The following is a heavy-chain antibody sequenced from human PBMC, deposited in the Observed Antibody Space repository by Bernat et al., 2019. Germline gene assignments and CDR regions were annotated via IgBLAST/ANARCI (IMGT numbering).Heavy chain of an antibody. CDR3: ARGLNHGTTDY. Sequence: QVQLQQWGAGRLKPSETLSLTCAVYGGSFSGYYWSWIRHPPGKGLEWIGEINHSGSTNYKSSHKSRVTISVDTSKNQFSLKLSSVTAADTAVYYCARGLNHGTTDYWGQGTLVTVSS. CDR2: INHSGST. D-gene: IGHD1-1*01. CDR1: GGSFSGYY. V-gene: IGHV4-34*01. J-gene: IGHJ4*02.